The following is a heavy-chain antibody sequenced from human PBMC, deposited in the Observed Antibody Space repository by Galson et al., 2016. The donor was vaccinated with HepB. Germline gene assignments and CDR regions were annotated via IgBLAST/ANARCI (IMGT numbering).Heavy chain of an antibody. D-gene: IGHD3-9*01. J-gene: IGHJ4*02. CDR1: GFTFNRYT. CDR3: AREPVRLDDLLTGPPKNPDY. CDR2: ISNSSSYI. Sequence: SLRLSCAASGFTFNRYTMNWVRQAPGKGLEWVAYISNSSSYIYYADSVKGRFTISRDNSKNTLFLHMSSLRAEDTAVYYCAREPVRLDDLLTGPPKNPDYWGQGTLVTVSS. V-gene: IGHV3-21*01.